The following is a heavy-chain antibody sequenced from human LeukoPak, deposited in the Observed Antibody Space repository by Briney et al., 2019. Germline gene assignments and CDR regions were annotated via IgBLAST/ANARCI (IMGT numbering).Heavy chain of an antibody. CDR3: ARGGDIVVVPAASLFDY. D-gene: IGHD2-2*01. Sequence: PSETLSLTCAVYGGSFSGYYWSWLRQPPGKGLEWIGEINHSGSTNYNPSLKSRVTISVDTSKNQFSLKLSSVTAADTAVYYCARGGDIVVVPAASLFDYWGQGTLVTVSS. CDR2: INHSGST. V-gene: IGHV4-34*01. CDR1: GGSFSGYY. J-gene: IGHJ4*02.